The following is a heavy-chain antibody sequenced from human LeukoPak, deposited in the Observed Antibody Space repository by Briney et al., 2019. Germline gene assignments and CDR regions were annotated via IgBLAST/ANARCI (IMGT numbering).Heavy chain of an antibody. CDR2: IIGGGGIT. J-gene: IGHJ4*02. V-gene: IGHV3-23*01. CDR1: GFPFSSHG. CDR3: ARDGPYYYDSSGYPFDY. Sequence: GGSLRLSCAASGFPFSSHGMSWVRQAPGKGLEWVSGIIGGGGITYYANSVKGRFTISGDNSKNTLFLQMNSLRAEDTAVYYCARDGPYYYDSSGYPFDYWGQGTLVTVSS. D-gene: IGHD3-22*01.